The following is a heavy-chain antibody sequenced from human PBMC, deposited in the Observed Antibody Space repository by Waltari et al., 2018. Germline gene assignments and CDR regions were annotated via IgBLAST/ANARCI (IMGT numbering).Heavy chain of an antibody. CDR2: IYSGGST. Sequence: EVQLVESGGGLVQPGGSLRLSCAASGFTVSSNYMSWVRQAPGQGLEWVSVIYSGGSTYYADSVKGRFTISRDNSKNTLYLQMNSLRAEDTAVYYCARDRDYGSGSYPGRYGMDVWGQGTTVTVSS. CDR3: ARDRDYGSGSYPGRYGMDV. D-gene: IGHD3-10*01. J-gene: IGHJ6*02. V-gene: IGHV3-66*02. CDR1: GFTVSSNY.